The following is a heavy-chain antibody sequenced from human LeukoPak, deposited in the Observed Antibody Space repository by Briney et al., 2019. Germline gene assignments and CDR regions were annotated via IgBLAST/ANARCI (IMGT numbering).Heavy chain of an antibody. D-gene: IGHD2-2*01. J-gene: IGHJ3*02. CDR1: GFTVSSNY. CDR2: ISYDGSNK. V-gene: IGHV3-30*18. Sequence: GGSLRLSCAASGFTVSSNYMSWVRQAPGKGLEWVAVISYDGSNKYYADSVKGRFTISRDNSKNTLYLQMNSLRAEDTAVYYCAKGCSSTSCYLAFDIWGQGTMVTVSS. CDR3: AKGCSSTSCYLAFDI.